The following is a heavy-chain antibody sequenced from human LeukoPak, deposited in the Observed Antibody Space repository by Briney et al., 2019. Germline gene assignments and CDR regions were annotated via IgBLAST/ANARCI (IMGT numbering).Heavy chain of an antibody. J-gene: IGHJ6*03. CDR3: ARVRAVIIAGGYYYYMDV. CDR2: IYTSGST. D-gene: IGHD3-3*01. V-gene: IGHV4-61*02. CDR1: GVSISSGSYY. Sequence: PSQTLSLTCTVSGVSISSGSYYWRWIRQPAGKGLEWIGRIYTSGSTNYTPSLKSRVTISVDTSKNQFSLKLSSVTAADTAVYYCARVRAVIIAGGYYYYMDVWGKGTTVTVSS.